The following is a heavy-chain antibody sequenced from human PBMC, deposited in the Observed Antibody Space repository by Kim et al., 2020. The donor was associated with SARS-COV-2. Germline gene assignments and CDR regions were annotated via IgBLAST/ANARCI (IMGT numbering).Heavy chain of an antibody. V-gene: IGHV5-51*01. D-gene: IGHD3-10*01. CDR1: AYKFNTYW. CDR3: VRRSASGKGYSTFDD. Sequence: GESLKISCKGSAYKFNTYWIGWVRQMSGKGLEWMGIIYPGDSDTRYSPSFQGQVTISADKSITTAYLQWSSLKASDTAIYYCVRRSASGKGYSTFDDWGQGTLVTVSS. J-gene: IGHJ3*01. CDR2: IYPGDSDT.